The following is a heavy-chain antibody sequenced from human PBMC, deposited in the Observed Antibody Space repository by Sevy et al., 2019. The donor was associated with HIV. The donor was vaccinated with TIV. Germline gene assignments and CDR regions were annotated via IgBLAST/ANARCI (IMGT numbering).Heavy chain of an antibody. J-gene: IGHJ3*02. CDR1: GFTFSSYA. Sequence: GSLRLSCAASGFTFSSYAMHWVRQAPGKGLEWVAVISYDGSNKYYADSVKGRFTISRDNSKNTLYLQMNSLRAEDTAVYYCARVMGWTTQGAFDIWGQGTMVTVSS. CDR2: ISYDGSNK. D-gene: IGHD2-8*01. CDR3: ARVMGWTTQGAFDI. V-gene: IGHV3-30-3*01.